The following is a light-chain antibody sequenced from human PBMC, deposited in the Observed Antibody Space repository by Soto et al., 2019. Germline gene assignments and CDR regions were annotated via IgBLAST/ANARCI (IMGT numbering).Light chain of an antibody. CDR2: EVS. V-gene: IGLV2-23*02. Sequence: QSALTQPASVSGSPGQSISISCTGTSSDVGNYNSVSWYQHHPGKAPKLVIYEVSKRPPGVSIRCSGSKSGNTSALRISGPQVEDEADYYCCAYAGSNTFVFGTGTKLTVL. CDR3: CAYAGSNTFV. CDR1: SSDVGNYNS. J-gene: IGLJ1*01.